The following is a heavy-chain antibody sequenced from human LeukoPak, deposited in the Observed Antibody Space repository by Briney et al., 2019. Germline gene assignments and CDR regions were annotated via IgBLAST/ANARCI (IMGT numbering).Heavy chain of an antibody. CDR3: ARTFGSYYF. D-gene: IGHD1-26*01. Sequence: SETLSLTCTVSGGSISSSSYYWGWIRQPPGKGLEWIGSIYYTGSTYYNPSLKSRVTISVDTSKNQFSLKLSSVTAADTAVYYCARTFGSYYFWGQGTLVTVSS. V-gene: IGHV4-39*07. CDR1: GGSISSSSYY. J-gene: IGHJ4*02. CDR2: IYYTGST.